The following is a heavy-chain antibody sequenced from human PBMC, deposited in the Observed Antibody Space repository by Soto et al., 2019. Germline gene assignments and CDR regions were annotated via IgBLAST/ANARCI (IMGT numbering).Heavy chain of an antibody. CDR3: ARLKGDGFDT. V-gene: IGHV4-4*07. J-gene: IGHJ3*02. Sequence: QVQLQESGPRVVKPSGTLSLTCTVSSGSMNEYYLTWIRQPAGKGLECMGRIFTSGSTNYNPSRRRSVSMSVDTSETRFSLRLTSVTAADTALYYCARLKGDGFDTWGQGTLVTVSS. CDR2: IFTSGST. CDR1: SGSMNEYY.